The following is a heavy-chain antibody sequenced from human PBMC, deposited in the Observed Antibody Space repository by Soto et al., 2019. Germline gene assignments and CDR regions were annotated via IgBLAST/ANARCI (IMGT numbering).Heavy chain of an antibody. V-gene: IGHV3-30-3*01. Sequence: GGSLRLSCAASGFTFSSYAMHWVRQAPGKGLEWVAVISYDGSNKYYADSVKGRFTISRDNSKNTLYLQMNSLRADDTAVYYCASRLITMVRGVISRCFPYYYDVIDFRSQRPTVTVS. J-gene: IGHJ6*02. CDR1: GFTFSSYA. D-gene: IGHD3-10*01. CDR2: ISYDGSNK. CDR3: ASRLITMVRGVISRCFPYYYDVIDF.